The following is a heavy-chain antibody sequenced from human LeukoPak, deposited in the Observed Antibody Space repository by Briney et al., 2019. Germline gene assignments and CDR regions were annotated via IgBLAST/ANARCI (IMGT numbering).Heavy chain of an antibody. D-gene: IGHD3-10*02. CDR3: ARTHLFLMDV. J-gene: IGHJ6*02. Sequence: PSETLSLTCTVSGGSISSSSYYWGWIRQPPGKGLEWIGSIYYSGSTYYNPSLKSRVTISVDTSKNQFSLKLSSVTAADTAVYYCARTHLFLMDVWGQGTTVTVSS. V-gene: IGHV4-39*01. CDR2: IYYSGST. CDR1: GGSISSSSYY.